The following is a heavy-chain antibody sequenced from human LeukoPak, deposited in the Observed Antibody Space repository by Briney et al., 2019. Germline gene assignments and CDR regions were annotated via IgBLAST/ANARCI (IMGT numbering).Heavy chain of an antibody. V-gene: IGHV3-23*01. D-gene: IGHD2-2*01. J-gene: IGHJ4*02. Sequence: PGGSLRLSCAASGFTFSSYAMSWVRQAPGKGLEWVSAISGSGGSTYYADPVKGRFTISRDNSKNTLYLQMNSLRAEDTAVYYCAKDIVVVPAANWGFDYWGQGTLVTVSS. CDR3: AKDIVVVPAANWGFDY. CDR2: ISGSGGST. CDR1: GFTFSSYA.